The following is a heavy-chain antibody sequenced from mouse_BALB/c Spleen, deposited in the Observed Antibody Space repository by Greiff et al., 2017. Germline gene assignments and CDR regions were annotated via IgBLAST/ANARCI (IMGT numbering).Heavy chain of an antibody. J-gene: IGHJ3*01. Sequence: EVQGVESGGGLVQPGGSRKLSCAASGFTFSSFGMHWVRQAPEKGLEWVAYISSGSSTIYYADTVKGRFTISRDNPKNTLFLQMTSLRSEDTAMYYCARSAIYDGYLWGQGTLVTVSA. CDR3: ARSAIYDGYL. CDR1: GFTFSSFG. V-gene: IGHV5-17*02. D-gene: IGHD2-3*01. CDR2: ISSGSSTI.